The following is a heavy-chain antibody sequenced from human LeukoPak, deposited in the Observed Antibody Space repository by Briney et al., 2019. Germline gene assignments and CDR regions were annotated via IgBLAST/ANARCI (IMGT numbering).Heavy chain of an antibody. CDR3: AKDLRQGDGYYDIDY. Sequence: GGSLRLSCTASGFTFSTHAMNWVRQPPGKGLEWVAGLYGNSGSKYYSDSVKGRFTSSRDNSQNMLYLQMNSLSAEDTAVYYCAKDLRQGDGYYDIDYWGQGTLVTVSS. V-gene: IGHV3-23*05. CDR1: GFTFSTHA. D-gene: IGHD5-24*01. CDR2: LYGNSGSK. J-gene: IGHJ4*02.